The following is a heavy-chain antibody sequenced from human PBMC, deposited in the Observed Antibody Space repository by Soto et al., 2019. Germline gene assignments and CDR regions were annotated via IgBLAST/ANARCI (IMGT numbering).Heavy chain of an antibody. Sequence: QVQLQQSGPRLVKPSETLSLTCTVSSGPDRSHNWGWIRQPPGSGLEWIGYVYYTGDTAYNPSLRGRVTISADTSTNDISLTLNSVTAADTAVYYWVRQGIDYLHGLVDVWGQGTTVSVSS. D-gene: IGHD4-17*01. J-gene: IGHJ6*02. V-gene: IGHV4-59*08. CDR3: VRQGIDYLHGLVDV. CDR1: SGPDRSHN. CDR2: VYYTGDT.